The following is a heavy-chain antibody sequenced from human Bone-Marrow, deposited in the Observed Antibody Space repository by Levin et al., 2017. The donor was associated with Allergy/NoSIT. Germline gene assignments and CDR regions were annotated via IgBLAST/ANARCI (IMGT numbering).Heavy chain of an antibody. CDR3: TKDTRLGESSLYGWYFDG. V-gene: IGHV3-9*01. D-gene: IGHD3-16*02. Sequence: SLKISCAASGFTFDDYAMHWVRQAPGKGLEWVSGISWDSGSIGYGDSVKGRFTISRDNAKKSLYLQMNSLRPEDTAFYYCTKDTRLGESSLYGWYFDGWGRGTLVTVSS. CDR1: GFTFDDYA. J-gene: IGHJ2*01. CDR2: ISWDSGSI.